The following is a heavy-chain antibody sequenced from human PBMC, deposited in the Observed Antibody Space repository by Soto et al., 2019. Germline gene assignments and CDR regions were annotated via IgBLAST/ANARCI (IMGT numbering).Heavy chain of an antibody. Sequence: QVQLVQSGAEVKKPGSSVKVSCKASGGTFSSYTISWVRQAPGQGLEWMGRIIPILGIANYAQKFQGRVTITADKSTSTAYMELSSLRSEDTAVYYCAVYYYGSRSYVPYYYYGMDVWGQGTTVTVSS. CDR3: AVYYYGSRSYVPYYYYGMDV. D-gene: IGHD3-10*01. J-gene: IGHJ6*02. CDR1: GGTFSSYT. V-gene: IGHV1-69*02. CDR2: IIPILGIA.